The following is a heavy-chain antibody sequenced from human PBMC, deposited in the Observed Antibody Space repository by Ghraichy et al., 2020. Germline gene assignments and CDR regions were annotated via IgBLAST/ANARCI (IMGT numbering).Heavy chain of an antibody. CDR2: ISYDGSNK. CDR1: GFTFSSYG. D-gene: IGHD2-8*01. Sequence: GGSLRLSCAASGFTFSSYGMHWVRQAPGKGLEWVAVISYDGSNKYYADSVKGRFTISRDNSKNTLYLQMNSLRAEDTAVYYCAKGQGYCTNGVCPTNLYYYYYGMDGWGQGTTVTVSS. CDR3: AKGQGYCTNGVCPTNLYYYYYGMDG. V-gene: IGHV3-30*18. J-gene: IGHJ6*02.